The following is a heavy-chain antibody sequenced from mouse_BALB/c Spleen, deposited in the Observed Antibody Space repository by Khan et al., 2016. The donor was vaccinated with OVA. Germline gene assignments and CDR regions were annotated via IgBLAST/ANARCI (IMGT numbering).Heavy chain of an antibody. D-gene: IGHD2-14*01. J-gene: IGHJ2*01. Sequence: VQLQQSGPELVKPGASVKIPCKASGYTFTDYNMDWVKQSHGKSLEWIGDINTNNGGTIYNQKFKGKATLTVDKSSNTAYLELRSLTSEDTAVYYCTRKEDRYDGDFDYWGQGTTLTVSS. CDR2: INTNNGGT. V-gene: IGHV1-18*01. CDR3: TRKEDRYDGDFDY. CDR1: GYTFTDYN.